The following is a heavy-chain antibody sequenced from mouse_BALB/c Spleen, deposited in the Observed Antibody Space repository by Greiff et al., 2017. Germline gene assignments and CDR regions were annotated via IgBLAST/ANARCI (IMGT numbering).Heavy chain of an antibody. CDR3: ARQNDYDEGTWFAY. CDR2: ISCYNGAT. Sequence: LVKTGASVKISCKASGYSFTGYYMHWVKQSHGKSLEWIGYISCYNGATSYNQKFKGKATFTVDTSSSTAYMQFNSLTSEDSAVYYCARQNDYDEGTWFAYGGQGTLVTVSA. CDR1: GYSFTGYY. J-gene: IGHJ3*01. V-gene: IGHV1S34*01. D-gene: IGHD2-4*01.